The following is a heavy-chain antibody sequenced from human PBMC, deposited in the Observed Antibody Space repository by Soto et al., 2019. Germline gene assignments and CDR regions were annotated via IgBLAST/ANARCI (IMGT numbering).Heavy chain of an antibody. Sequence: QVQLLQSGAEVKKPGASVKVSCKASGYTFTSFYMHWVRQAPGQGLAWMGIINPSGGSTNYAQKFQGRVTMTRDTSTNTVYVELSSLRSEDTAVYYCTRDLQSDYDFWGQGTLVTVSS. D-gene: IGHD4-17*01. CDR1: GYTFTSFY. J-gene: IGHJ4*02. V-gene: IGHV1-46*03. CDR3: TRDLQSDYDF. CDR2: INPSGGST.